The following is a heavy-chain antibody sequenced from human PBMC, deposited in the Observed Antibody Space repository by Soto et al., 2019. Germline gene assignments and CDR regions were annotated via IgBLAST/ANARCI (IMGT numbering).Heavy chain of an antibody. CDR3: ARNGQTYDYYFFDN. J-gene: IGHJ4*02. Sequence: QVQLVQSGAEVKKPGASVKVSCKASGDTLTHYYMHWVRQAPGQGPEWVGVINPSTLVTSYAQKFQGRVTMTRDTSTSTVYMELNSLISEDTAVYYCARNGQTYDYYFFDNWGQGTLVTVSS. CDR1: GDTLTHYY. D-gene: IGHD5-12*01. CDR2: INPSTLVT. V-gene: IGHV1-46*01.